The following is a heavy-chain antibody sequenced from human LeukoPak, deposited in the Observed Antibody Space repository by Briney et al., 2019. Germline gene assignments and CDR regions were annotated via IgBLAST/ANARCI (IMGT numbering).Heavy chain of an antibody. V-gene: IGHV3-23*01. J-gene: IGHJ6*03. CDR3: AKGSSSSRFYYYYMDV. Sequence: PGGSLRLSCAASGFTFSSYAMSWARQAPGKGLEWVSAISGSGGSTYYADSVKGRFTISRDNSKNTLYLQMNSLRAEDTAVYYCAKGSSSSRFYYYYMDVWGKGTTVTVSS. D-gene: IGHD6-6*01. CDR1: GFTFSSYA. CDR2: ISGSGGST.